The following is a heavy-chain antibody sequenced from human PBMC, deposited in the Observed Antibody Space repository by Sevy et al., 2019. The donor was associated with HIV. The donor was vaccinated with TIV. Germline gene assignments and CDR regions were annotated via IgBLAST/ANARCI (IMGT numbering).Heavy chain of an antibody. CDR1: GFTFSSYA. V-gene: IGHV3-23*01. CDR3: AKEGGGYNYDSSGLFDY. Sequence: GGSRRLSCAASGFTFSSYAMTWVRQAPGKGLEWVSGISGSGYSTYYADSVKGRFTISRDNSKNTLYLQMNSLRAEDTAVYYCAKEGGGYNYDSSGLFDYWGQGTLVTVSS. CDR2: ISGSGYST. J-gene: IGHJ4*02. D-gene: IGHD3-22*01.